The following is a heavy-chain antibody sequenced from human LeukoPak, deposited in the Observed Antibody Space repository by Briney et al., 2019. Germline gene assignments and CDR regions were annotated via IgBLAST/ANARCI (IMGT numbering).Heavy chain of an antibody. Sequence: SETLSLTCTVSGDSISSSSSYWGWIRQPPGEGLEWIGYIYYSGSTNYNPSLKSRVTISVDTSMNQFSLKLSSVTAADTAVYYCASYGVGSYKSSAMPMYYFDYWGQGTLVTVSS. CDR2: IYYSGST. J-gene: IGHJ4*02. CDR3: ASYGVGSYKSSAMPMYYFDY. CDR1: GDSISSSSSY. V-gene: IGHV4-61*05. D-gene: IGHD3-10*01.